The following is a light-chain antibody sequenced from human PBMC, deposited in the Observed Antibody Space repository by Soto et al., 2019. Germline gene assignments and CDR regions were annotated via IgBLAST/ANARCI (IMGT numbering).Light chain of an antibody. CDR1: QSVSSN. J-gene: IGKJ1*01. CDR3: QNYNNWLTWT. Sequence: EIEMTQSPATLSVSPGDRATLSCRASQSVSSNLAWYQQKPGQAPRLLIYVASTRATGIPARFSGSGSGTEFTLTTSSLQSEEFAVYYCQNYNNWLTWTVGQGAKGDIK. CDR2: VAS. V-gene: IGKV3-15*01.